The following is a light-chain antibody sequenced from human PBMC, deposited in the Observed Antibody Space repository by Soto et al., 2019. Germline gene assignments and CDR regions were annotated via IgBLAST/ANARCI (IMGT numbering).Light chain of an antibody. CDR2: DVS. Sequence: QSALTQPASMSGSPGQSISISCTGTSSDVGGYEYVSWYQQHAGKAPKLMIYDVSSRPSGVSNRFSGSKSGNTASLTISGLQAEDEADYYCISYTSINLYVLGTGTKLTVL. CDR1: SSDVGGYEY. CDR3: ISYTSINLYV. V-gene: IGLV2-14*01. J-gene: IGLJ1*01.